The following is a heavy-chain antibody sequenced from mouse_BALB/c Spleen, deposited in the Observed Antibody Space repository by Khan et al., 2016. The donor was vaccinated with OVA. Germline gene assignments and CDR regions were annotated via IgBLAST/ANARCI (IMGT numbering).Heavy chain of an antibody. D-gene: IGHD1-2*01. J-gene: IGHJ2*01. CDR1: GYSITSAYV. Sequence: EVQLQESGPGLVKPSQSLSLTCTVSGYSITSAYVWYWIRQFPGNKLEWMGYISYSGSTNYNPFLKSRISITRDTAKNQFFLQLNYVTTEDTATYYCARTARIKYWGQGTTLTVSS. CDR2: ISYSGST. V-gene: IGHV3-2*02. CDR3: ARTARIKY.